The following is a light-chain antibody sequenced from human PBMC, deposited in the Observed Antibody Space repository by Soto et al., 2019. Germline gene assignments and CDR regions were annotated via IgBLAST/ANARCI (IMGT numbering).Light chain of an antibody. V-gene: IGKV1-39*01. CDR2: DSS. J-gene: IGKJ4*01. CDR1: QTVNTY. Sequence: DIELTQSPSSLSASVGDRVTITCRASQTVNTYLNWYQQKPGKGPNLLIFDSSSLHSGVPSRFSGSGSGPDFTLTISSLQPEDFATYYWQQSYSIPFTFGGGTKIEIK. CDR3: QQSYSIPFT.